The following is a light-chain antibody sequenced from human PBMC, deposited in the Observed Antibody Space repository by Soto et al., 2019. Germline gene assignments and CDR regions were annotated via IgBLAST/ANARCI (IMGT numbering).Light chain of an antibody. CDR2: GAS. V-gene: IGKV1-39*01. J-gene: IGKJ1*01. CDR1: QSISSY. Sequence: DIQMTQSPSSLSASVGDRFTITCLASQSISSYLNWYQHKPGKAPKILIYGASSLQSGVPSRFSGSGSGTDFTLTINSLQPEDFATYFCQQKYRVPRTFGQGTKVDIK. CDR3: QQKYRVPRT.